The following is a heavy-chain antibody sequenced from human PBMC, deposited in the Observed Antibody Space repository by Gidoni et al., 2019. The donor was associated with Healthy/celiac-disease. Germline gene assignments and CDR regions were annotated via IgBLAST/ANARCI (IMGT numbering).Heavy chain of an antibody. CDR2: LYHSGST. CDR3: ARGGGSGRGPPHWYFDL. V-gene: IGHV4-30-2*01. J-gene: IGHJ2*01. Sequence: QLQLQESGSGLVKPSQTLSLTCAVSGGSISSGGYSWSWIRQPPGKGLEWIGYLYHSGSTYYNPSLKSRVTISVDRSKNQFSLKLSSVTAADTAVYYCARGGGSGRGPPHWYFDLWGRGTLVTVSS. CDR1: GGSISSGGYS. D-gene: IGHD3-10*01.